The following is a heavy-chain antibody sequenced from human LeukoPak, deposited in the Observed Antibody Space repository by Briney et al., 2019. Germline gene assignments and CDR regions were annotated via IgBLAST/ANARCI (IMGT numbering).Heavy chain of an antibody. Sequence: GGPLRLSCAASGFTFSSYAMSWVRQAPGKGLEWVSTISGSGGSLNYADSVKGRFTISRDNSKNTLYVQMNSLRAEDMAVYYCVRGHSSGWHHFDYWGQGTLVTVSS. J-gene: IGHJ4*02. CDR3: VRGHSSGWHHFDY. CDR2: ISGSGGSL. D-gene: IGHD6-19*01. V-gene: IGHV3-23*01. CDR1: GFTFSSYA.